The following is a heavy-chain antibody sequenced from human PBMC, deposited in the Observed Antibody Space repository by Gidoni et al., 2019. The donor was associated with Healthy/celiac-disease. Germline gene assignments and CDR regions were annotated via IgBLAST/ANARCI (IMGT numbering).Heavy chain of an antibody. D-gene: IGHD1-26*01. J-gene: IGHJ4*02. CDR3: ARDQLKERSLDY. Sequence: EVQLVESGGGLVKPGGSLRLSCAASGFTFSSYSMNWVRQAPGKGLEWVSSISSSSSYIYYADSVKGRFTISRDNAKNSLYLQMNSLRAEDTAVYYCARDQLKERSLDYWGQGTLVTVSS. V-gene: IGHV3-21*01. CDR2: ISSSSSYI. CDR1: GFTFSSYS.